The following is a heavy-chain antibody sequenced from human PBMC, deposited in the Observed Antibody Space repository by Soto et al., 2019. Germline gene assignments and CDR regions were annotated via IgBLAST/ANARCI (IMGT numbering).Heavy chain of an antibody. J-gene: IGHJ4*02. Sequence: GASVKVSCKASGYTFTSYTMHWVRQAPGQRLEWMGWINAGSGNTKYSQKFQGRVTISRDNSKNTLYLQMNSLRAEDTAVYYCAVMAYGSGKHDYWGQGTLVTVSS. CDR3: AVMAYGSGKHDY. CDR2: INAGSGNT. V-gene: IGHV1-3*01. CDR1: GYTFTSYT. D-gene: IGHD3-10*01.